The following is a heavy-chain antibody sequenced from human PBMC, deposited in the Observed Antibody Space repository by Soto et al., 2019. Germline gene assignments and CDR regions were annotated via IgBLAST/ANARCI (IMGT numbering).Heavy chain of an antibody. D-gene: IGHD2-2*01. J-gene: IGHJ5*02. Sequence: SETLSLTCTVSGGSISSGGYYWSWIRQHPGKGLEWIGYIYYSGSTYYNPSLKSRVTISVDTSKNQFSLKLSSVTAADTAVYYCARKRRLPAAPSEGWFDPWGQGTLVTVSS. V-gene: IGHV4-31*03. CDR2: IYYSGST. CDR1: GGSISSGGYY. CDR3: ARKRRLPAAPSEGWFDP.